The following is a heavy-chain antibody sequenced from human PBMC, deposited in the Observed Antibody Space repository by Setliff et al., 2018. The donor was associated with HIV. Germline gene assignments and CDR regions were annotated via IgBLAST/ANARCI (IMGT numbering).Heavy chain of an antibody. CDR1: GFTFSSYA. D-gene: IGHD3-22*01. CDR3: AKDHNYDSSGYYWGYFDY. CDR2: ISGSGGST. J-gene: IGHJ4*02. V-gene: IGHV3-23*01. Sequence: PGGSLRLSCAASGFTFSSYAMSWVRQAPGKGLEWVSAISGSGGSTYYADSVKGRFTISRDNSKNTLYLQMNSLRAEDTAVYYCAKDHNYDSSGYYWGYFDYWGQGTLVTVSS.